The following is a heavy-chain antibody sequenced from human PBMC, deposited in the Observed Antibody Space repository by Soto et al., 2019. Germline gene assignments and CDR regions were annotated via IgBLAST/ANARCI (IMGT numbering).Heavy chain of an antibody. CDR3: ARDAAIGMNDY. CDR2: ISAYNGHK. D-gene: IGHD1-20*01. Sequence: QVQLVQSGAEVKKPGASVKVSCKASGYTLTSYGISWVRQAPGQGLEWMGWISAYNGHKKYAQKFQGRVTMTTDTTTSTAYMELRSLRSDDTAVYYCARDAAIGMNDYWGQGTRVTVSS. J-gene: IGHJ4*02. V-gene: IGHV1-18*01. CDR1: GYTLTSYG.